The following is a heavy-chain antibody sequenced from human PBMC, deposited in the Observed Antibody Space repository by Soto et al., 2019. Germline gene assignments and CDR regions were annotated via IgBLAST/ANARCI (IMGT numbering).Heavy chain of an antibody. CDR2: ISSDGSTT. CDR1: GFSFRSYW. V-gene: IGHV3-74*01. D-gene: IGHD3-9*01. CDR3: AREYYGVLTGYYYDF. J-gene: IGHJ4*02. Sequence: EVQLVESGGDLVQSGGSLGLSCAASGFSFRSYWMHWVRQAPGKGLVWVARISSDGSTTTYADSASGRFIISRDNDANILYLQMSSLRAEDTAVYYCAREYYGVLTGYYYDFWGQGTLVTVSS.